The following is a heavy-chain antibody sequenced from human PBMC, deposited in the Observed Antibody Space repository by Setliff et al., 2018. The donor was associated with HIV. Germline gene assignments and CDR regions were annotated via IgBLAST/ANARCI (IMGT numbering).Heavy chain of an antibody. CDR1: GYTFTSYG. V-gene: IGHV1-18*01. D-gene: IGHD6-13*01. J-gene: IGHJ6*04. CDR2: ISVYNGNT. CDR3: AGARGAGTFDI. Sequence: ASVKVSCKASGYTFTSYGVCWVRQAPGQGLEWMGWISVYNGNTNYAQSLQGRVTMTTDTSTTTVYMELRSLRSDDTAFYYCAGARGAGTFDIWGKGTSVTVSS.